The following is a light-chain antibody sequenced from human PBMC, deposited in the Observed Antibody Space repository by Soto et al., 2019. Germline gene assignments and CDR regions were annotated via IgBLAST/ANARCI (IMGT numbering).Light chain of an antibody. CDR2: DVS. J-gene: IGLJ1*01. CDR1: SSDVGGYNF. CDR3: SSYTASSTLYV. V-gene: IGLV2-14*03. Sequence: QSVLTQPASASGSPGQSITISCTGTSSDVGGYNFVSWYQLYPGKAPKLMIYDVSDRPSGVSIRFSGSKSGNTASLTISGLQAEDEADYYCSSYTASSTLYVFGTGTKVTVL.